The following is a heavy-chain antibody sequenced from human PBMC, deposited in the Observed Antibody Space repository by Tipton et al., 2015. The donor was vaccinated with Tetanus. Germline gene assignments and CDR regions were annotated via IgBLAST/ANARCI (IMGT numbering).Heavy chain of an antibody. CDR1: GFTFDDYA. CDR2: ISWNSGSI. CDR3: AKDMVYCSGGSCYSHLFDY. J-gene: IGHJ4*02. Sequence: SLRLSCAASGFTFDDYAMHWVRQAPGKGLEWVSGISWNSGSIGYADSVKGRFTISRDNAKNSLYLQMNSLRAEDTALYYCAKDMVYCSGGSCYSHLFDYWGQGTLVTVSS. V-gene: IGHV3-9*01. D-gene: IGHD2-15*01.